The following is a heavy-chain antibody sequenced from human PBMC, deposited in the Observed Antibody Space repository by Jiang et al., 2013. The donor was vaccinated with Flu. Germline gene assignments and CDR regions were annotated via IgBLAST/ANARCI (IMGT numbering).Heavy chain of an antibody. D-gene: IGHD3-10*01. CDR1: GDSVSSNSAA. Sequence: SQTLSLTCAISGDSVSSNSAAWNWIRQSPSRGLEWLGRTYYRSKWYNDYAVSVKSRITINPDTSKNQFSLQLNSVTPEDTAVYYCARDSVTTYYYGSGSPDWYFDLWGRGTLVTVSS. J-gene: IGHJ2*01. CDR3: ARDSVTTYYYGSGSPDWYFDL. CDR2: TYYRSKWYN. V-gene: IGHV6-1*01.